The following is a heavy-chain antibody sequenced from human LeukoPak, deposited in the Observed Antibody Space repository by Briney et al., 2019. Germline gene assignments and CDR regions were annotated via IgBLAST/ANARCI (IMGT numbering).Heavy chain of an antibody. J-gene: IGHJ6*03. D-gene: IGHD2-15*01. V-gene: IGHV1-2*02. CDR2: INPNSGGT. Sequence: ASVKVSCKASGYTFTGYYMHWVRQAPGQGLEWMGWINPNSGGTNYAQKFQGRVTMTRDTSISTAYMELSRLRSDDTGVYYCARAPNCSGGSCYTPYYYYYMDVWGKGTTVTVSS. CDR1: GYTFTGYY. CDR3: ARAPNCSGGSCYTPYYYYYMDV.